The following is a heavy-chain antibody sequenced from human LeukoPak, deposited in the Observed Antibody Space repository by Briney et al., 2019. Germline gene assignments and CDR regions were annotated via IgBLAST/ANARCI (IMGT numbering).Heavy chain of an antibody. CDR3: AREGVGATLAFDI. V-gene: IGHV3-48*04. CDR2: ITNSGNSK. CDR1: EFTFSSYS. D-gene: IGHD1-26*01. J-gene: IGHJ3*02. Sequence: GGSLRLSCAASEFTFSSYSMNWVRQAPGKGLEWVSYITNSGNSKSYADSVKGRFTISRDNAKNSLYLQMNSLRAEDTALYYCAREGVGATLAFDIWGQGTMVTVSS.